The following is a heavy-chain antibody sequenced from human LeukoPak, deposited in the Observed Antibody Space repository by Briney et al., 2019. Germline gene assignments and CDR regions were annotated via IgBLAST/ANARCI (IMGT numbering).Heavy chain of an antibody. Sequence: SETLSLTCTLSGGSISTHYWSWIRQPPGKGLEWIGYIYHSGSTNYNPSLKSRVTISVGTSKNQFSLKLSSVTAADTAVYYCARGGGYASPIGYWGQGALVTVSS. D-gene: IGHD5-12*01. J-gene: IGHJ4*02. CDR3: ARGGGYASPIGY. CDR2: IYHSGST. CDR1: GGSISTHY. V-gene: IGHV4-59*11.